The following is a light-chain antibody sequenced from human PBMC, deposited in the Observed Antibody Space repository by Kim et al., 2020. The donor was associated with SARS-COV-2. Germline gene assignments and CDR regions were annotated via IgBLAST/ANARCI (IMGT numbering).Light chain of an antibody. CDR2: AAS. CDR3: QQYGSSWT. V-gene: IGKV3-20*01. J-gene: IGKJ1*01. CDR1: QSVSSND. Sequence: EIVLTQSPVTLSLSPGERATLSCRASQSVSSNDLAWYQQKPGQAPRLLIYAASSRATGIPDRFSGSGSGTEFTLTISKLQPEDIAVFYCQQYGSSWTFGQGTKVDIK.